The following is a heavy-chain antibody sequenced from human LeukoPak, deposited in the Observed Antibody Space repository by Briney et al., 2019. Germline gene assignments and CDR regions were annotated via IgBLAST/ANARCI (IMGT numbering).Heavy chain of an antibody. J-gene: IGHJ4*02. D-gene: IGHD3-9*01. Sequence: SETLSLTCAVYGGSFSGYYWSWIRQPLGKGLEWIGEINHSGSTNYNPSLKSRVTISVDTSKNQFSLKLTSVTAADTAVYYCARWNYDIMTGYRYFDYWGQGTLVTVSS. CDR1: GGSFSGYY. CDR3: ARWNYDIMTGYRYFDY. V-gene: IGHV4-34*01. CDR2: INHSGST.